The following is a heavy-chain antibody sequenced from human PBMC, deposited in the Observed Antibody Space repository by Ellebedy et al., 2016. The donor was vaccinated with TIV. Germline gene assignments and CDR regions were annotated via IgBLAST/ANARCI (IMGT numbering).Heavy chain of an antibody. CDR1: GITFSNYA. CDR3: ARDPFAGGYCSGGSCPDY. CDR2: ISGSGGTT. Sequence: PGGSLRLSCAASGITFSNYAMSWVRQAPGKGPEWVSGISGSGGTTYLADSVKGRFTISRDNSKNTLYLQMNSLRAEDTAVYYCARDPFAGGYCSGGSCPDYWGQGTLVTVSS. V-gene: IGHV3-23*01. J-gene: IGHJ4*02. D-gene: IGHD2-15*01.